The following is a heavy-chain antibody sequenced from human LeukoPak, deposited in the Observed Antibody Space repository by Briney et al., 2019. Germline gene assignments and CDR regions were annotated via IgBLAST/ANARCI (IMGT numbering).Heavy chain of an antibody. CDR2: IIPILGIA. CDR1: GGTFSSYA. Sequence: ASVKVSCKASGGTFSSYAISWVRQAPGQGLEWMGRIIPILGIANYAQKFQGRVTITADKSTSTAYMELSSLRSEDTAVYYCARAAGGSSWFYYFDYWGQGTLVTVSS. V-gene: IGHV1-69*04. D-gene: IGHD6-13*01. CDR3: ARAAGGSSWFYYFDY. J-gene: IGHJ4*02.